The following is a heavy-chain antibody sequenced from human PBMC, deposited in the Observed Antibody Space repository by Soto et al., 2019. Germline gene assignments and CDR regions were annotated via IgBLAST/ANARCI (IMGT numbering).Heavy chain of an antibody. Sequence: EVQLVESGGGLVQPGGSLRLSCAASGFTFSSYWMSWVRQAPGKGLEWVSAISGSGGSTYYADSVKGRFTISRDNSKNTLYLQMNSLRAEDTAVYYCAKHGGSGYDFDYYYYGMDVWGQGTTVTVSS. CDR1: GFTFSSYW. J-gene: IGHJ6*02. CDR2: ISGSGGST. V-gene: IGHV3-23*04. D-gene: IGHD5-12*01. CDR3: AKHGGSGYDFDYYYYGMDV.